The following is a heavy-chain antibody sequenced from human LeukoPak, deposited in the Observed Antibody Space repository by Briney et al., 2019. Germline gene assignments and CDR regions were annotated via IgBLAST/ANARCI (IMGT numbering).Heavy chain of an antibody. V-gene: IGHV4-34*01. J-gene: IGHJ6*03. CDR1: GGSFSGYY. CDR2: INHSGST. D-gene: IGHD3-16*01. Sequence: SETLSLTCAVYGGSFSGYYWSSIRQPPGKGLEWIGEINHSGSTNYNPSLKSRVTISVDTSKNQFSLKLSSVTAADTAVYYCARGGGRYYYYYYMDVWGKGTTVTVSS. CDR3: ARGGGRYYYYYYMDV.